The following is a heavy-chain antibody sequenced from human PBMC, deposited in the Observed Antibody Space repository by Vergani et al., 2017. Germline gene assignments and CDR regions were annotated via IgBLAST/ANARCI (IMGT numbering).Heavy chain of an antibody. CDR2: IYYSGSA. CDR3: ARAGLRGYYYYGMDV. CDR1: GGSISSSSYY. D-gene: IGHD5-12*01. J-gene: IGHJ6*02. V-gene: IGHV4-39*01. Sequence: QLQLQESGPGLVKPSETLSLTCTVSGGSISSSSYYWGWIRQPPGKGLEWIGSIYYSGSAYYNPSLKSRVTISVDTSKNQFSLKLSSVTAADTAVYYGARAGLRGYYYYGMDVWGQGTTVTVSS.